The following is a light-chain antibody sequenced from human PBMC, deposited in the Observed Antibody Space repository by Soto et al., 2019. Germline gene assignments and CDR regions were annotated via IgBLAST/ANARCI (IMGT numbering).Light chain of an antibody. J-gene: IGKJ1*01. CDR1: QAINSW. Sequence: DIQMTQSPSTLSASVADTFTISCRSSQAINSWLAWYQQKPGKAPKVLIFDASSLKTGVPSRFSGSGSGTEFTLTISNLQPDDFATYYCQQYDSYSSGPFGQGTKVDIK. CDR3: QQYDSYSSGP. V-gene: IGKV1-5*01. CDR2: DAS.